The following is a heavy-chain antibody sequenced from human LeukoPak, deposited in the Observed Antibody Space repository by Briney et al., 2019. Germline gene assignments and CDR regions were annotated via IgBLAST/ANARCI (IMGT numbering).Heavy chain of an antibody. D-gene: IGHD3-16*01. CDR2: IYYSGST. J-gene: IGHJ4*02. V-gene: IGHV4-31*03. Sequence: SQTLSLTCTVAGGAISSGGYYWSWIRQHPGKGLEWIGYIYYSGSTYYNPSLKSRVTISVDPSKNQFSLKLSSVTAADTAVYYCASQGESLSFDYWGQGTLVTVSS. CDR1: GGAISSGGYY. CDR3: ASQGESLSFDY.